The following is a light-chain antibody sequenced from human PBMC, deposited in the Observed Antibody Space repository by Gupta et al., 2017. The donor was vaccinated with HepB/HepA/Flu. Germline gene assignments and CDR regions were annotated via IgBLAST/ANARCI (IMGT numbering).Light chain of an antibody. Sequence: QSALTQPASVSGSPGQSITISCTGTSSDVGGYNYVSWYQQHPGKATNLMIYDVSDRPSGGSNRFSGSKSGNTASLTISGLQAEDEADYYCSSYTSSSTLDVVFGGGTKLTVL. V-gene: IGLV2-14*01. J-gene: IGLJ2*01. CDR2: DVS. CDR1: SSDVGGYNY. CDR3: SSYTSSSTLDVV.